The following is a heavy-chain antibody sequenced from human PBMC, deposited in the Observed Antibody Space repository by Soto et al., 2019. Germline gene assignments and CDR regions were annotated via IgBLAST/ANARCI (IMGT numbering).Heavy chain of an antibody. V-gene: IGHV3-33*01. CDR1: GFTFSRYA. Sequence: SRRLSCAGSGFTFSRYAMHWVRHAPRGGLEWMAVIVNDGSARYYADSVKGRFTISRDNARNTLYLQMNSLGVEDTAIYYCARDDDYEANGLDYWGQGTLVTVSS. CDR2: IVNDGSAR. J-gene: IGHJ4*02. D-gene: IGHD4-17*01. CDR3: ARDDDYEANGLDY.